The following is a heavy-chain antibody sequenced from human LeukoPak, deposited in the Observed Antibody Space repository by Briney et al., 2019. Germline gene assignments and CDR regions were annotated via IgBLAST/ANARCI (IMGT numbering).Heavy chain of an antibody. Sequence: SETLSLTXTVSGGSISSYYWGWIRQPPGKGLEWIGYIYYSGSTNYNPSLKSRVTISVDTSKNQFSLKLSSVTAADAAVYYCASLRDTMVRGVFDYWGQGTLVTVSS. D-gene: IGHD3-10*01. CDR1: GGSISSYY. CDR2: IYYSGST. CDR3: ASLRDTMVRGVFDY. J-gene: IGHJ4*02. V-gene: IGHV4-59*01.